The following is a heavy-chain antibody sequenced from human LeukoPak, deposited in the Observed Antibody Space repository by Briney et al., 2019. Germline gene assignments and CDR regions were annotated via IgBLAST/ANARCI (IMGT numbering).Heavy chain of an antibody. D-gene: IGHD2/OR15-2a*01. CDR1: GGSISSGYW. CDR2: IHHSGST. V-gene: IGHV4-4*02. J-gene: IGHJ4*02. CDR3: ARNAYYSADY. Sequence: SETLSLTCDVSGGSISSGYWWSWVRQPPGKGLEWIGEIHHSGSTNYNPSLKGRATISVDKSKNQFSVMLTPVTAADTAVYYCARNAYYSADYWGQGTLVTVSS.